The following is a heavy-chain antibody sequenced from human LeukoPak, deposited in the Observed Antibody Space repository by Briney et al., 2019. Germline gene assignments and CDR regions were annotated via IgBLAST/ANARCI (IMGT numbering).Heavy chain of an antibody. D-gene: IGHD1-26*01. J-gene: IGHJ4*02. CDR1: GDSIRSSIYY. Sequence: SETLSLTCGVSGDSIRSSIYYWGWIRQPPGKGLEWIGSVYYDGSAYYNPSLKSRVTISVDASKNQLSLKLSSVTAADTAVYYCARPLTRGGTYYVWGQGTLVTVSS. CDR3: ARPLTRGGTYYV. CDR2: VYYDGSA. V-gene: IGHV4-39*01.